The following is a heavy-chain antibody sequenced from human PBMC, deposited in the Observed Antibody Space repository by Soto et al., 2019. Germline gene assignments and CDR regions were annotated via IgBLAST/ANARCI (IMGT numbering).Heavy chain of an antibody. CDR3: ARQQYTVVTAFDV. Sequence: QVQLKESGPGLVKPADTLSLKCTVSGGSITPYYWSWIRQTPGGGLEWIGYVSYNGNTNYNPSLKSRVSISADTSKNEFSLKLTSLTAADAAIYFCARQQYTVVTAFDVLGQGTMVAVSS. V-gene: IGHV4-59*07. CDR2: VSYNGNT. D-gene: IGHD2-15*01. J-gene: IGHJ3*01. CDR1: GGSITPYY.